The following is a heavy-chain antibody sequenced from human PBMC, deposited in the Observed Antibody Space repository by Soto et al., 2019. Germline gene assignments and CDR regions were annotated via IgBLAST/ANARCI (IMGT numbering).Heavy chain of an antibody. Sequence: ASVNVSCKASGYTFTSYYMHWVRQAPGQGLEWMGIINPSGGSTSYAQKFQGRVTMTRDTSTSTVYMELSSLRSEDTAVYYCARVWRLGYCSGGSCYVLGYWGQGTLVTVSS. CDR1: GYTFTSYY. CDR3: ARVWRLGYCSGGSCYVLGY. J-gene: IGHJ4*02. D-gene: IGHD2-15*01. CDR2: INPSGGST. V-gene: IGHV1-46*01.